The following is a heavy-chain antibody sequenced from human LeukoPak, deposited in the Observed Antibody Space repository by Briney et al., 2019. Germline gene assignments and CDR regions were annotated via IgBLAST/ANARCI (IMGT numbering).Heavy chain of an antibody. J-gene: IGHJ3*02. CDR1: GFTFSSYW. D-gene: IGHD3/OR15-3a*01. CDR3: VRGSFGPDI. V-gene: IGHV3-74*01. CDR2: INTGGTDT. Sequence: GGSLRLSCAASGFTFSSYWMHWVRQAPGKGLVWVSRINTGGTDTVYADSVKGRFTISRDNAKNTLYLQMNSLRAADTAVYYCVRGSFGPDIWGQGTMVTVSS.